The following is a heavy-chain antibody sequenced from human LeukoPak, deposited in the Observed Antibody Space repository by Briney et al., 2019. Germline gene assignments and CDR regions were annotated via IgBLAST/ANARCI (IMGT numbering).Heavy chain of an antibody. CDR3: ARERKQTEDSSGYYYYFDY. CDR1: GGSISSGDYY. J-gene: IGHJ4*02. Sequence: SETLSLTCTVSGGSISSGDYYWSWIRQPPGKGLEWIGYIYYSGSTYYNPSLKSRVTISVDTSKNQFSLKLSSVTAADTAVYYCARERKQTEDSSGYYYYFDYWGLGTLVTVSS. D-gene: IGHD3-22*01. V-gene: IGHV4-30-4*01. CDR2: IYYSGST.